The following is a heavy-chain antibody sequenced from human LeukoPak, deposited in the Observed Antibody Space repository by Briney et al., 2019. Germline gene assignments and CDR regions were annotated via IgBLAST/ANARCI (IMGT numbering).Heavy chain of an antibody. CDR1: GFTFSSYA. J-gene: IGHJ4*02. CDR3: AKDIDGPTLRYLFDY. CDR2: ISYDGSNK. V-gene: IGHV3-30*04. Sequence: PGGSLRLSCAASGFTFSSYAMHWVRQAPGKGLEWVAVISYDGSNKYYADSVKGRFTISRDNSKNSLYLQMNSLRAEDTALYYCAKDIDGPTLRYLFDYWGQGTLVTVSS. D-gene: IGHD5-24*01.